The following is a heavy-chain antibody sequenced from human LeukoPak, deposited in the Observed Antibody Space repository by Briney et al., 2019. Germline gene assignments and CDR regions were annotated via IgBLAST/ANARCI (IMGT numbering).Heavy chain of an antibody. CDR2: ISYDGSNK. CDR3: ARGHNWNDRGAFDI. J-gene: IGHJ3*02. Sequence: GRSLRLSCAASGFTFSSYGMHWVRQAPGKGLEWVAVISYDGSNKYYADSVKGRFTISRDSSKNTLYLQMSSLRAEDTAVYYCARGHNWNDRGAFDIWGQGTMVTVSS. CDR1: GFTFSSYG. V-gene: IGHV3-30*03. D-gene: IGHD1-1*01.